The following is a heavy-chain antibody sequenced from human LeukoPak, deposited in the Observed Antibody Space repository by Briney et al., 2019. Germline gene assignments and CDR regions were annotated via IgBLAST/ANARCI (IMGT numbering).Heavy chain of an antibody. Sequence: GESLKISCRGSGYSFTNYWVGWVRQMPGKGLEWMGIIYPGDSDTGYSPSLQGQVTISADKSISTAYLQWSSLKASDTAMYYCARCSISYGYDAFDIWGQGTMVTVSS. D-gene: IGHD2-2*01. V-gene: IGHV5-51*01. CDR1: GYSFTNYW. J-gene: IGHJ3*02. CDR3: ARCSISYGYDAFDI. CDR2: IYPGDSDT.